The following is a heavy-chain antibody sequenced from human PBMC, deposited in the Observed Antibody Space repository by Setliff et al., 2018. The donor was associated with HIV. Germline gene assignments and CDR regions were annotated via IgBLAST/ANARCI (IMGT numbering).Heavy chain of an antibody. CDR3: ARDRKFGSSGHYYYYMDD. V-gene: IGHV3-11*01. CDR1: GFIFTDYC. D-gene: IGHD6-6*01. Sequence: GGSLRLSCAASGFIFTDYCMSWIRQAPGKGLEWVSYISHSGSPIYYADSVKGRFTISRDNSKNTLYLQMNSLRAEDTAVYYCARDRKFGSSGHYYYYMDDWGKGTTVTVSS. J-gene: IGHJ6*03. CDR2: ISHSGSPI.